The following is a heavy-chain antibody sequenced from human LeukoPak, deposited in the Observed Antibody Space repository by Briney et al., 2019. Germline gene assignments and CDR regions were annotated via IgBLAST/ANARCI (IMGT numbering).Heavy chain of an antibody. Sequence: ASVKVSCKASGYTFTSYYIHWVRQAPGQGLEWMGWINPSSGGTNYAQKFQGRVTMTRDTSISTAYMELSRLRSDDTALYYCARDVGEYCSSTSCYASQYWGQGTLVTVSS. CDR1: GYTFTSYY. CDR2: INPSSGGT. D-gene: IGHD2-2*01. CDR3: ARDVGEYCSSTSCYASQY. V-gene: IGHV1-2*02. J-gene: IGHJ4*02.